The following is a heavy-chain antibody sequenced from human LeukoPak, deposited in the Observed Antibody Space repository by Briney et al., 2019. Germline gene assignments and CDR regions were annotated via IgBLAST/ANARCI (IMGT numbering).Heavy chain of an antibody. CDR3: ARPIAVAGIYYFDY. V-gene: IGHV5-51*01. J-gene: IGHJ4*02. CDR2: IYPGDSDT. D-gene: IGHD6-19*01. CDR1: GYSFPIYW. Sequence: HGESLKISCKASGYSFPIYWIGWVRQMPGKGLEWMGIIYPGDSDTRYSPSFQGQVTISADKSISTAYLQWSSLKASDTAMYYCARPIAVAGIYYFDYWGQGTLVTVSS.